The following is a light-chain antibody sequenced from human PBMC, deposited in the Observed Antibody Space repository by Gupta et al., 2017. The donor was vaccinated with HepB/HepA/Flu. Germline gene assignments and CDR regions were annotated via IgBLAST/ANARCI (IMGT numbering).Light chain of an antibody. J-gene: IGKJ4*01. CDR1: QSVTTY. V-gene: IGKV3-11*01. CDR3: QQRTNWPPLT. Sequence: EIVLTQSPATLSLSPGERATLSCRASQSVTTYLAWYQQKPGQAPRLLIYGASTRDTGIPARFSGSGSGTDLTLTISSREPEDSAVYYCQQRTNWPPLTFGGGTKVEIK. CDR2: GAS.